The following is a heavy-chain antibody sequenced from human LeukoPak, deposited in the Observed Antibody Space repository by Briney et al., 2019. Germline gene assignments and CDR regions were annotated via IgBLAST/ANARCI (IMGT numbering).Heavy chain of an antibody. V-gene: IGHV3-30*18. J-gene: IGHJ5*02. CDR1: GFTFSSYG. D-gene: IGHD3-10*01. CDR2: ISYDGSNK. Sequence: PGRSLRLSCAASGFTFSSYGMHWVRQAPGKGLEWVAVISYDGSNKYYADSVKGRFTISRDNSKNTLYLQMSSLRAEDTAVYYRAKDLSVWFGELDPWGQGTLVTVSS. CDR3: AKDLSVWFGELDP.